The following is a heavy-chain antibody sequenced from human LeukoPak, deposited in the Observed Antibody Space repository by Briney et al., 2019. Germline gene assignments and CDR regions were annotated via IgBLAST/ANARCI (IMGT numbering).Heavy chain of an antibody. CDR1: GYNFRHYG. D-gene: IGHD2-15*01. V-gene: IGHV1-18*01. CDR2: ISGGYDGDS. J-gene: IGHJ4*02. CDR3: ARDEKKYCSGGSCPAYFDY. Sequence: ASVKVSCKTCGYNFRHYGISWVRQAPGQGLEWMAWISGGYDGDSNYALKLRGRLTMTTDTSTSTAYIELRSLRSDDTAVYYCARDEKKYCSGGSCPAYFDYWGQGTLVTVSS.